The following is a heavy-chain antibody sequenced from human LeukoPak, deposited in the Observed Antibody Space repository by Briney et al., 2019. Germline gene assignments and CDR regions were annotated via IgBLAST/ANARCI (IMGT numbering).Heavy chain of an antibody. Sequence: GSLRLSFAASGFTFSNTWMSWVRQAPGKGLEWVSAISGSGGSTYYADSVKGRFTISRDNSKNTLYLQMNSLRAEDTAVYYCAKDLLLGDYEPFDYWGQGTLVTVSS. CDR2: ISGSGGST. D-gene: IGHD4-17*01. J-gene: IGHJ4*02. V-gene: IGHV3-23*01. CDR1: GFTFSNTW. CDR3: AKDLLLGDYEPFDY.